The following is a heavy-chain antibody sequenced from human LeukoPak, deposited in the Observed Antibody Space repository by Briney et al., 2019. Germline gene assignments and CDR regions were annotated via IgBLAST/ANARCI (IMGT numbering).Heavy chain of an antibody. CDR1: GYTFTGYY. V-gene: IGHV1-2*02. Sequence: WASVKISCKASGYTFTGYYIHWVRQAPGQGLEWMGWINPKSGGTNYAQKFRGRVTMTRDTSISTAYMELSRLRSDDTAVYFCARVIGFGELSLGHWGQGTLVTVSS. D-gene: IGHD3-10*01. CDR3: ARVIGFGELSLGH. J-gene: IGHJ4*02. CDR2: INPKSGGT.